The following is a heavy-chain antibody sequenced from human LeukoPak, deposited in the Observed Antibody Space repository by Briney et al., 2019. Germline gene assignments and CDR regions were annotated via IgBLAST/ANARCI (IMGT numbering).Heavy chain of an antibody. CDR1: GRSFSGYY. CDR2: INHSGST. J-gene: IGHJ4*02. V-gene: IGHV4-34*01. CDR3: ASCTRIAAAGTIIDY. D-gene: IGHD6-13*01. Sequence: SHSLSLTCAVYGRSFSGYYWSCIRQPPGKGLEWIGEINHSGSTNYNPSLKSRVTISVDTSKNQFSLKLSSVTAADTAVYYCASCTRIAAAGTIIDYWGQGTLVTVSS.